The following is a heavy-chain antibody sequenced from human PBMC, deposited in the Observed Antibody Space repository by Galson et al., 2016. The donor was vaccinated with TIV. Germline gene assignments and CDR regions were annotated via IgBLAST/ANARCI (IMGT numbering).Heavy chain of an antibody. J-gene: IGHJ6*03. D-gene: IGHD6-19*01. CDR1: GDSMTGHY. V-gene: IGHV4-59*11. CDR2: IHPSGTT. CDR3: ARGGSGWPRVPVYYFSYMEV. Sequence: TLSLTCTVSGDSMTGHYWSWIRQTPGKGLEWIGYIHPSGTTNYNPSLKSRVSISIDTSKTQFSLNLRSVSAADTAIYYCARGGSGWPRVPVYYFSYMEVWGKGTTVSVSS.